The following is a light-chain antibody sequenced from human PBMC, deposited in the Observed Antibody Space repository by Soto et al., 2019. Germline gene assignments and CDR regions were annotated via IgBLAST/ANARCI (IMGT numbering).Light chain of an antibody. CDR1: QSVSSSY. V-gene: IGKV3-20*01. CDR2: GAS. Sequence: EIVLTQSPGTLSLSPGERATLSCRASQSVSSSYLAWYQQKPGQAPRLLIYGASSRATGIPDRFSGSGSGTDVTLTISRLEPEDLAVYYCQQYGSSPPFTFGQGTKLDIK. J-gene: IGKJ2*01. CDR3: QQYGSSPPFT.